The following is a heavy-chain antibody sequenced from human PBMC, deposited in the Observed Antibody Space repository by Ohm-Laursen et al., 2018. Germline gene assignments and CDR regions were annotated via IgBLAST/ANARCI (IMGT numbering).Heavy chain of an antibody. CDR2: IYYSGST. CDR3: ARQESRGWYPDY. CDR1: GGSISSYY. J-gene: IGHJ4*02. V-gene: IGHV4-59*08. D-gene: IGHD6-19*01. Sequence: TLSLTCSVSGGSISSYYWTWIRQPPGKGLEWIGYIYYSGSTNYNPSLKSRVTVSVNTSKNQFSLKLSSVTAADTAVYYCARQESRGWYPDYWGQGTLVTVSS.